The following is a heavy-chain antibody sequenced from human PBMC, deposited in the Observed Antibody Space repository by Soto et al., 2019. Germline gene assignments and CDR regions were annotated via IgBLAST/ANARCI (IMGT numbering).Heavy chain of an antibody. CDR2: IDPTDFYT. Sequence: GESLKISFKGSGFSLTSYWVSWVRQMPAKVLGLMGTIDPTDFYTNYSPSFQGHVTISADKSISTAYLQWSSLKASDTAMYYCARPYRTSGFDTWGQGAIVTVSS. J-gene: IGHJ5*02. D-gene: IGHD3-16*01. CDR1: GFSLTSYW. CDR3: ARPYRTSGFDT. V-gene: IGHV5-10-1*01.